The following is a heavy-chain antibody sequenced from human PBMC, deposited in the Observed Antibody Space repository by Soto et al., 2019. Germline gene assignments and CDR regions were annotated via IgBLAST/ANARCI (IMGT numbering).Heavy chain of an antibody. Sequence: GASVKVSCKTSGFTFTTHAIHWVRQAPGQRFEWMGWMNAGNGNTKYSQRFQDRVTITRDTSASTAYMELSSLTSEDRAVYYRARRNNSGPIDYWGQGTLVTVSS. J-gene: IGHJ4*02. CDR3: ARRNNSGPIDY. CDR2: MNAGNGNT. CDR1: GFTFTTHA. V-gene: IGHV1-3*01. D-gene: IGHD5-12*01.